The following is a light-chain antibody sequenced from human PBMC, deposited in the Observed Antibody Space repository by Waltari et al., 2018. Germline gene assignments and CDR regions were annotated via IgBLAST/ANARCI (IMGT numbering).Light chain of an antibody. Sequence: QSVLTQPPSASGTPGQRVTISCSGGPSNTGNNSVYWSQQLPGTAPNLLIYRNTQRPSGVPDRFSGSKSGTSASLAISGLRSEDEAAYFCAAWDDSRSGPGWVFGGGTEMTVL. J-gene: IGLJ3*02. CDR3: AAWDDSRSGPGWV. V-gene: IGLV1-47*01. CDR2: RNT. CDR1: PSNTGNNS.